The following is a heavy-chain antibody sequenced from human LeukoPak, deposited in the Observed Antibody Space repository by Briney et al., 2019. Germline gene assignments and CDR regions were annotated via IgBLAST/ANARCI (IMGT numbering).Heavy chain of an antibody. D-gene: IGHD2-15*01. J-gene: IGHJ4*02. Sequence: SETLSLTCTVSGGPISSYYWSWIRQPPGKGLEWIGFIYYSGITTYNPSLKSRVTISVDTSKNQFSLKLSSMTAADTAVYYCVRLGYCSGGHCLDDYWGQGTLVTVSS. CDR3: VRLGYCSGGHCLDDY. CDR1: GGPISSYY. CDR2: IYYSGIT. V-gene: IGHV4-59*01.